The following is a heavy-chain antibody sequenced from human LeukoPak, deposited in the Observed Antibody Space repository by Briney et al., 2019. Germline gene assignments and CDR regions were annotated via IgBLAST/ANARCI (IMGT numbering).Heavy chain of an antibody. Sequence: SETLSLTCAVYGGSFSGYYWSWIRQPPGKGLEWIGEINHSGSTNYNPSLKSRVTISVDTSKNQFSLKLSSVTAADTAVYYCARHADSGFGELAFDLWGQGTLVTVSS. J-gene: IGHJ4*02. CDR2: INHSGST. D-gene: IGHD3-10*01. CDR1: GGSFSGYY. CDR3: ARHADSGFGELAFDL. V-gene: IGHV4-34*01.